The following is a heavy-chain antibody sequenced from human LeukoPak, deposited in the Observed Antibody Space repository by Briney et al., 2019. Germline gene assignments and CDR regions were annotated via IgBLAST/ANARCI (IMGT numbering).Heavy chain of an antibody. CDR3: AGPYGYSHYYYYYYMDV. D-gene: IGHD3-22*01. Sequence: PSETLSLTCTVSGGSISSSSYYWGWIRQPPGKGLEWIGSIYYSGSTYYNPSLKSRVTISVDTSKNQFSLKLSSVTAADTAVYYCAGPYGYSHYYYYYYMDVWGKGTTVTVSS. J-gene: IGHJ6*03. CDR2: IYYSGST. CDR1: GGSISSSSYY. V-gene: IGHV4-39*01.